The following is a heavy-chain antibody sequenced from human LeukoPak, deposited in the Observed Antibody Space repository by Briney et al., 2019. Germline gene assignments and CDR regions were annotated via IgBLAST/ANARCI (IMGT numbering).Heavy chain of an antibody. CDR3: ARRDLWFGFFDY. CDR1: GGSISSSYW. Sequence: SETLSLTCDVVGGSISSSYWWSWVRQSPEKGLEWIGEIYQNGNTNYNPSLKSRVTVSIAKSKNQFSLNLSSVTAADTAVYFCARRDLWFGFFDYWGQGTLVTVSS. CDR2: IYQNGNT. V-gene: IGHV4-4*02. J-gene: IGHJ4*02. D-gene: IGHD3-10*01.